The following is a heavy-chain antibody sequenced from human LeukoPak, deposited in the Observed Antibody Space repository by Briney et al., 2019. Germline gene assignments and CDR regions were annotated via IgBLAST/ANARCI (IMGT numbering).Heavy chain of an antibody. Sequence: GGSLRLSCAASGFTFSTYNMNWVRQAPGKGLEWVSSIHSTSNYIYYADSVKGRFTISRDNAMNSLSLQMDSLRAEDTAVYYCARGRGDYRLTPHEYWGQGTLVTVSS. J-gene: IGHJ4*02. D-gene: IGHD4-17*01. CDR1: GFTFSTYN. CDR2: IHSTSNYI. CDR3: ARGRGDYRLTPHEY. V-gene: IGHV3-21*01.